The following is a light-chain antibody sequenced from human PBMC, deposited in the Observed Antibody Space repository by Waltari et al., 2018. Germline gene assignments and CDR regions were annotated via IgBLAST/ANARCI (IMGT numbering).Light chain of an antibody. J-gene: IGKJ1*01. CDR1: ESVGRS. V-gene: IGKV3-20*01. Sequence: EIVLTHSPGTLSLSPGERATLSCRASESVGRSLAWYQQRPGQAPRLLIYGASNRAPGIPDWFSSSGSGTEFSLTISRLEPEDFAVYYCQHYVRLPATFGQGTKVEIK. CDR3: QHYVRLPAT. CDR2: GAS.